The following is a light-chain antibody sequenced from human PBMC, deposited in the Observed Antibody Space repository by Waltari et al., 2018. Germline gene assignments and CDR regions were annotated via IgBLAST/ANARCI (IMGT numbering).Light chain of an antibody. CDR1: QSVSRA. V-gene: IGKV3-20*01. Sequence: EIVLTQSPVTLSLSLGERATVSCRTSQSVSRALAGYQQKPGQAPRLLIYGASTRATGIPDRFSGSGSGTDFSLTISRLEPDDFAVYYCQHYLRLPVTFGQGTTVEI. J-gene: IGKJ1*01. CDR3: QHYLRLPVT. CDR2: GAS.